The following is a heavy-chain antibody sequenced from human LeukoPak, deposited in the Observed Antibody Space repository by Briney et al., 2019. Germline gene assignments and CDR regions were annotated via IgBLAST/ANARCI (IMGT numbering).Heavy chain of an antibody. CDR1: GGTFSSYA. V-gene: IGHV1-69*05. Sequence: GGSLRLSCAASGGTFSSYAISWVRQAPGQGLEWVGGIIPIFGTANYAQKFQGRVTITTDESTSTAYIELSSLRSEDTAVYYCARVLEFDGKGPPYDAFDIWGQGTMVTVSS. CDR2: IIPIFGTA. D-gene: IGHD4-23*01. CDR3: ARVLEFDGKGPPYDAFDI. J-gene: IGHJ3*02.